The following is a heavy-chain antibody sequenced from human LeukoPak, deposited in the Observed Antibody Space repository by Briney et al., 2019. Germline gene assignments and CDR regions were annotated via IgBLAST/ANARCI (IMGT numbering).Heavy chain of an antibody. V-gene: IGHV3-21*04. CDR2: ISGGSSYI. D-gene: IGHD5-24*01. CDR3: ARRETRDGYNYVDY. CDR1: GFTFSSYT. Sequence: PGGSLRLSCAASGFTFSSYTMNWVRQAPGKGLEWVSSISGGSSYIYYADSVKGRFTISRHNANNSLYLQMDSLKASDTAMYYCARRETRDGYNYVDYWGQGTLVTVSS. J-gene: IGHJ4*02.